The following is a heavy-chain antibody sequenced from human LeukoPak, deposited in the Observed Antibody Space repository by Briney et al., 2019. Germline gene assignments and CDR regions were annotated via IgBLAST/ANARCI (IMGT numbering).Heavy chain of an antibody. CDR1: GFTFSSYA. V-gene: IGHV3-30-3*01. Sequence: GGSLRLSCAASGFTFSSYAMHWVRQAPGKGLEWVAVISYDGSNKYYADSVKGRFTISRDNSKNTLYLQMNSLRAEDTAVYYCARDPTHSHSGYDFYFDYWGQGTLVTDSS. D-gene: IGHD5-12*01. CDR3: ARDPTHSHSGYDFYFDY. J-gene: IGHJ4*02. CDR2: ISYDGSNK.